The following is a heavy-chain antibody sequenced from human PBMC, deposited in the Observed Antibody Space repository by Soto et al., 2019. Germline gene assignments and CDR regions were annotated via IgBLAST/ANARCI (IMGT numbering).Heavy chain of an antibody. CDR2: ISDSSSYT. J-gene: IGHJ3*02. D-gene: IGHD2-15*01. Sequence: QVQLVESGGGLVKPGGSLRLSCAASGFTFSESYMSWIRQAPGRGLECVSYISDSSSYTIYADSVKGRFTISRDNAKNSLYLQMSSLRAEDTAVYYCARNSGGARGFDIWGQGTMVTVSS. CDR3: ARNSGGARGFDI. CDR1: GFTFSESY. V-gene: IGHV3-11*06.